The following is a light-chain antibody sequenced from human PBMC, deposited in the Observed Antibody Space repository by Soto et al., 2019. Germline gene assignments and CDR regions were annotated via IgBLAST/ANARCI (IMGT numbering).Light chain of an antibody. V-gene: IGLV1-44*01. J-gene: IGLJ2*01. CDR3: AAWDDSLNGVV. CDR2: TNN. CDR1: ISNIGGNT. Sequence: QSVLTQPPSASGTPGQRVTISCSGSISNIGGNTVNWYQQLPGTAPKLLMYTNNQRPSGVPDRFSGSKSGTSASLAISGLQSEDEADYYCAAWDDSLNGVVFCGGTKLTVL.